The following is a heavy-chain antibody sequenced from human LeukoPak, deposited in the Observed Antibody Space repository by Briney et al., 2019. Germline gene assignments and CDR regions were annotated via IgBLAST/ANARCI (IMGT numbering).Heavy chain of an antibody. J-gene: IGHJ4*02. D-gene: IGHD6-6*01. CDR3: AGRGSIAARPDDY. CDR2: INHSGST. V-gene: IGHV4-34*01. Sequence: SETLSLTCAVYGGSFSGYYWSWIRQPPGKELEWIGEINHSGSTNYNPSLKSRVTISVDTSKNQFSLKLSSVTAADTAVYYCAGRGSIAARPDDYWGQGTLVTVSS. CDR1: GGSFSGYY.